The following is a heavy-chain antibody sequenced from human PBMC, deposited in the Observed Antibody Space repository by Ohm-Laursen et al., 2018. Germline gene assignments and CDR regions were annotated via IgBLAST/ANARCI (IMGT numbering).Heavy chain of an antibody. CDR3: AITIRGFCCDRYFDL. CDR2: INPSGGST. Sequence: ASVKVSCKASGYTFTSYYMHWVRQAPGQGLEWMGIINPSGGSTSYAQKFQGRVTMTRDTSTSTVYMELSSLRSEDTAVYYCAITIRGFCCDRYFDLWGRGTLVTVSS. V-gene: IGHV1-46*01. J-gene: IGHJ2*01. D-gene: IGHD3-10*01. CDR1: GYTFTSYY.